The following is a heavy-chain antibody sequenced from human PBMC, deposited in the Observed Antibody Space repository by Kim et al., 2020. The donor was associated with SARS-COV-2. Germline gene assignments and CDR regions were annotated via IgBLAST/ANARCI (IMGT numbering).Heavy chain of an antibody. Sequence: SQTLSLTCAISGDSVSSNSAAWNWIRQSPSRGLEWLGRTYYRSKWYNDYAVSVKSRITINPDTSKNQFSLQLNSVTPEDTAVYYCARAYARTTMIVVGHYWYFDLWGRGTLVTVSS. J-gene: IGHJ2*01. CDR2: TYYRSKWYN. D-gene: IGHD3-22*01. V-gene: IGHV6-1*01. CDR3: ARAYARTTMIVVGHYWYFDL. CDR1: GDSVSSNSAA.